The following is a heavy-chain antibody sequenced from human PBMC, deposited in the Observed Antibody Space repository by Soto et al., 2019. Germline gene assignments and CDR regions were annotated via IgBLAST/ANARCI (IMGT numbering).Heavy chain of an antibody. D-gene: IGHD3-16*01. Sequence: QVQLVQSGAEVKKPGASVKVSCKASGYTFTSYAMHWVRQAPGQRLEWMGGINAGNGNTKYSQKFQGRVTITRDTSASTANMELSSLRAEDTAVYYCVRVTRGGAWGYWGQGALVTVSS. V-gene: IGHV1-3*01. J-gene: IGHJ4*02. CDR2: INAGNGNT. CDR3: VRVTRGGAWGY. CDR1: GYTFTSYA.